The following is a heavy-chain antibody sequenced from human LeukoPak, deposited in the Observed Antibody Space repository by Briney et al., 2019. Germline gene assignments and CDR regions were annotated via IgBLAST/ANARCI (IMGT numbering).Heavy chain of an antibody. J-gene: IGHJ3*02. CDR3: ARDRTYYDFWSGELRNAFDI. CDR1: GGSISSYY. Sequence: PSETLSLTCTVSGGSISSYYWSWIRQPPGKGLEWFGYIYYSGSTNYNPSLKSRVTISVDTSKNQFSLKLSSVTAADTAVYYCARDRTYYDFWSGELRNAFDIWGQGTMVTVSS. CDR2: IYYSGST. V-gene: IGHV4-59*01. D-gene: IGHD3-3*01.